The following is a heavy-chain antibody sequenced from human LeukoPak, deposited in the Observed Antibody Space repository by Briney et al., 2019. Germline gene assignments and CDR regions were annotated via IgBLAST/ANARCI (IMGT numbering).Heavy chain of an antibody. V-gene: IGHV4-39*01. D-gene: IGHD6-13*01. J-gene: IGHJ4*02. CDR3: ARQPSSWYWIFGYFDY. Sequence: SXXLSLTXTVSGGSISSSSYYWGWIRQPPGKGLEWIGSIYYSGSTYYNPSLKRRVTISVDTSKNPFSLKLSSVTAADTAVYYCARQPSSWYWIFGYFDYWGQGTLVTVSS. CDR1: GGSISSSSYY. CDR2: IYYSGST.